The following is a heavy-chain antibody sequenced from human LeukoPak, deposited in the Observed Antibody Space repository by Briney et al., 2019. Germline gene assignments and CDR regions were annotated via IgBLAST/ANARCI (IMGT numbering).Heavy chain of an antibody. Sequence: VEPLKISCNNSGYXFTTYWIRWVRQIPGKGLEWMGIIYPGYSDTSYSPSFQGQVTISADKSISTAYLQWSSLKASDTAMYYCARRDTGQEFFDYWGQGTLVTVSS. CDR2: IYPGYSDT. D-gene: IGHD2-8*02. V-gene: IGHV5-51*01. CDR3: ARRDTGQEFFDY. J-gene: IGHJ4*02. CDR1: GYXFTTYW.